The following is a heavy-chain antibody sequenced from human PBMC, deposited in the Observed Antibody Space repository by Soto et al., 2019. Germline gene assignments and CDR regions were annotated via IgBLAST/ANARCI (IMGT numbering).Heavy chain of an antibody. CDR2: IYYSGST. CDR3: ARAYYDFWSGYPYYYYMEV. CDR1: GGSISSYY. J-gene: IGHJ6*03. V-gene: IGHV4-59*08. Sequence: SETLSLTCTVSGGSISSYYWSWIRQPPGKGLEWIGYIYYSGSTNYNPSLKSRVTISVDTSKNQFSLKLSSVTAADTAVYYCARAYYDFWSGYPYYYYMEVWGKGTTVTVSS. D-gene: IGHD3-3*01.